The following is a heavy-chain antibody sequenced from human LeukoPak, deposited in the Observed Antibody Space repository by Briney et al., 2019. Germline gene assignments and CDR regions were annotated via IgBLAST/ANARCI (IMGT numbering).Heavy chain of an antibody. CDR2: INPNSGGT. D-gene: IGHD4-17*01. CDR3: ARGASGVSTVTTSWFDP. V-gene: IGHV1-2*02. Sequence: ASEKVSCKASVYTFTGYYMHWVRQAPAQGLEWMGWINPNSGGTNYAQKFQGRVTMTRDTSISTAYMELSRLRSDDTAVYYCARGASGVSTVTTSWFDPWGQGTLVTVSS. CDR1: VYTFTGYY. J-gene: IGHJ5*02.